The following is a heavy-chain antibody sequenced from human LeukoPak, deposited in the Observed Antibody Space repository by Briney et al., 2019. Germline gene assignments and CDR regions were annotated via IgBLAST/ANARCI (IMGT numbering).Heavy chain of an antibody. CDR2: ISGGGGTT. CDR3: SIRPSMTTVTTALDY. CDR1: GFTFSSYA. D-gene: IGHD4-11*01. Sequence: GGSLRLSCAASGFTFSSYAMSWVRQAPGKGLEWVSGISGGGGTTYYADSVKGRFTISRDNSKNTLYLQMNTLRAEDTAVHYCSIRPSMTTVTTALDYWGQGTLVTVSS. J-gene: IGHJ4*02. V-gene: IGHV3-23*01.